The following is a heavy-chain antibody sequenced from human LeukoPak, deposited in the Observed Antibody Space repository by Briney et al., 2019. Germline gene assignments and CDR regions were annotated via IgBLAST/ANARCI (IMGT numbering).Heavy chain of an antibody. D-gene: IGHD1-26*01. CDR3: ARGGSYLSAFDI. CDR2: IYSGGST. Sequence: GGSLRLSCAASGLTVSRNYMSWVRQAPGKRLESVSVIYSGGSTYYADSVRGRFTISRDNSKNTLYLQMNSLRVEDTAVYYCARGGSYLSAFDIWGQGTMVTVSS. J-gene: IGHJ3*02. V-gene: IGHV3-53*01. CDR1: GLTVSRNY.